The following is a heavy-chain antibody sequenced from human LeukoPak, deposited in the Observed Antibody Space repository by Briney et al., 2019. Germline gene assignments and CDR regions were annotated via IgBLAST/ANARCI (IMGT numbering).Heavy chain of an antibody. D-gene: IGHD1-26*01. Sequence: RSESPCLNCTVSGGSISSYYWSWIRQPPGKGLEWIGYIYYSGSTNYNPSLKSRVTISVDTSKNQFSLKLSSVTAADTAVYYCARVEVDRDSGSYTFDVWGQGTLVTVSS. CDR1: GGSISSYY. J-gene: IGHJ4*02. CDR3: ARVEVDRDSGSYTFDV. CDR2: IYYSGST. V-gene: IGHV4-59*01.